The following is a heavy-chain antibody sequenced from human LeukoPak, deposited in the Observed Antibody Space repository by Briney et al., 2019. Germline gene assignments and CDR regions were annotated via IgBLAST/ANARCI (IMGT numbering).Heavy chain of an antibody. CDR2: ISAYNGNT. D-gene: IGHD6-13*01. Sequence: GASVKVSCKASGYTFTSYGISWVRQAPGQGLEWMGWISAYNGNTNYARKLQGRVTMTTDTSTSTAYMELRSLRSDDTAVYHCARDRDSSSSDWFDPWGQGTLVTVSS. CDR3: ARDRDSSSSDWFDP. CDR1: GYTFTSYG. J-gene: IGHJ5*02. V-gene: IGHV1-18*01.